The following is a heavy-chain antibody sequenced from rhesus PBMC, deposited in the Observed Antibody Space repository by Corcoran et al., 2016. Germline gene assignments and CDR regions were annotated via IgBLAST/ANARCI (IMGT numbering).Heavy chain of an antibody. J-gene: IGHJ4*01. CDR1: GYSISSGYG. V-gene: IGHV4-122*02. CDR2: ISYSGST. D-gene: IGHD3-16*01. CDR3: ARVYSGSYYYFDY. Sequence: QLQLQESGPGLVKPSETLSLTCAVSGYSISSGYGWRWIRQPPGKGLEWIGYISYSGSTSYNPSLKSRVTISRDTSKNQFSLKLSSVTAADTAVYYCARVYSGSYYYFDYWGQGVLVTVSS.